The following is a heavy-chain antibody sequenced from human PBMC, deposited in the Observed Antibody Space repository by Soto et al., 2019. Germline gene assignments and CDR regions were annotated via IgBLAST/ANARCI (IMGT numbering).Heavy chain of an antibody. CDR1: GFSLSTNGVG. CDR3: AHRRMVTGEFDY. V-gene: IGHV2-5*02. Sequence: QITLKESGPTLVNPTQTLTLTCTFSGFSLSTNGVGVGWIRQPPRKALEWRALIYWDDDKRYSPSLKSRLTITKDTSKNQVVLTMTNMDPVDTATYYCAHRRMVTGEFDYWGQGTLVTVSS. CDR2: IYWDDDK. J-gene: IGHJ4*02. D-gene: IGHD7-27*01.